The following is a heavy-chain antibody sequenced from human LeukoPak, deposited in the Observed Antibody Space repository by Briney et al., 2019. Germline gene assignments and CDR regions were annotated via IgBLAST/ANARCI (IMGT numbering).Heavy chain of an antibody. D-gene: IGHD6-6*01. J-gene: IGHJ6*03. Sequence: ASVKVSCKASGYTFTSYGISWVRQAPGQGLEWMGWISAYNGNTNYAQKLQGRVTMTTDTSTSTAYMELRSLRSDDTAVYYCARDLEYSSSSPSYMDVWGKGTTVTVSS. CDR3: ARDLEYSSSSPSYMDV. V-gene: IGHV1-18*01. CDR1: GYTFTSYG. CDR2: ISAYNGNT.